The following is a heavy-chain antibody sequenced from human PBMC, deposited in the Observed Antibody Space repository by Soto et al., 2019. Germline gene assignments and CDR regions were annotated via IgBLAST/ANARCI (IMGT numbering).Heavy chain of an antibody. Sequence: QVHLQESGPGLMKASQILSLTCSVNGDSIKSGSVYWSWIRQSPGNGLEYIGYITYSGMTFQNPSLKSRVTMSVDKTKNQFSLEVRSVTAADTDVYYCTRERKVGPSSGRFHPWGQGTLVTI. V-gene: IGHV4-31*03. CDR1: GDSIKSGSVY. CDR2: ITYSGMT. J-gene: IGHJ5*02. CDR3: TRERKVGPSSGRFHP.